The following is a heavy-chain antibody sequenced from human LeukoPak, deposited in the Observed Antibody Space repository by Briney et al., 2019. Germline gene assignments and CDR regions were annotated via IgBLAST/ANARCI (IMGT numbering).Heavy chain of an antibody. D-gene: IGHD2-15*01. CDR3: ARTIESLAATRAFDY. CDR2: IYYSGST. J-gene: IGHJ4*02. Sequence: SETLSLTCTVSGGSISSGGCYWSWIRQPPGKGLEWIGYIYYSGSTYYNPSLKSRVTISVDTSKNQFSLKLSSVTAADTAVYYCARTIESLAATRAFDYWGQGTLVTVSS. V-gene: IGHV4-30-4*01. CDR1: GGSISSGGCY.